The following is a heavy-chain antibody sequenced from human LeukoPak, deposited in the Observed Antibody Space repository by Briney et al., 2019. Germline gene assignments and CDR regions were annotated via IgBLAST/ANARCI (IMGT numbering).Heavy chain of an antibody. CDR3: ARRTGYLNYYYYYYMDV. CDR2: IYYSGST. J-gene: IGHJ6*03. D-gene: IGHD3/OR15-3a*01. CDR1: GGSISSYY. V-gene: IGHV4-59*01. Sequence: SETLSPTCTVPGGSISSYYWSWFRKPPGKGLEWIGYIYYSGSTNYNPSLKSRVTISVDTSRNQFSLKLSSVTAADSAVYYCARRTGYLNYYYYYYMDVWGNGTTVTVSS.